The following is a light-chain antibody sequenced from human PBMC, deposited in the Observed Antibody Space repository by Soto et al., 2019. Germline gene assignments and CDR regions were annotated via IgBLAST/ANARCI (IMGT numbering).Light chain of an antibody. CDR2: GAS. CDR1: QSISSSF. J-gene: IGKJ1*01. Sequence: DIVLTQSPGTLSLSPGQRATLSCRASQSISSSFLAWYQQKPGQAHRLLIYGASSRATGIPDRFSGSGSGTDFTLTISRLEPEDFAVYYCQQCGSSPETFGQGTKVDIK. CDR3: QQCGSSPET. V-gene: IGKV3-20*01.